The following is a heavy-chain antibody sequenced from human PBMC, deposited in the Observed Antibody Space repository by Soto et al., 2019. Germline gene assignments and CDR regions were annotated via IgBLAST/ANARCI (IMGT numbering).Heavy chain of an antibody. CDR2: IDGSGGRT. Sequence: EVQLLESAGGLVQPGGSLRLSCAVSGLTFSKYGMSWVRQAPGKGLEWVLSIDGSGGRTHYADSVKGRFTISRDNSKNTVFLQMNTLRVDDTAVYYCTKAGGDWDMWFDSWGQGTPVTVSS. CDR3: TKAGGDWDMWFDS. CDR1: GLTFSKYG. D-gene: IGHD2-21*02. V-gene: IGHV3-23*01. J-gene: IGHJ5*01.